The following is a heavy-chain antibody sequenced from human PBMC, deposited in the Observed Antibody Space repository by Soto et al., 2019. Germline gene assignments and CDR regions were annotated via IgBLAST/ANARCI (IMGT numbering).Heavy chain of an antibody. D-gene: IGHD5-18*01. CDR2: INPSGGST. J-gene: IGHJ6*02. V-gene: IGHV1-46*01. CDR3: ARRVYNYANMEV. CDR1: GYTFTTYY. Sequence: QVQLVQSGAEVKKPGASVKVSCETSGYTFTTYYMHWVRRAPGQGLEWMGMINPSGGSTSYAQKFQGRVTMTRDTSTRTIYMERSSLRRDDTASYYCARRVYNYANMEVWGQGTTVTVSS.